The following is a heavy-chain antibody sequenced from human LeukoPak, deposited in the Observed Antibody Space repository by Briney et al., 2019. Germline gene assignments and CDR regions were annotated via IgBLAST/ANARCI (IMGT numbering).Heavy chain of an antibody. V-gene: IGHV3-23*01. Sequence: GSLRLSCAASGFTFNNYAMRLGRQAPGEGVEWVSAISGSGGSTYYADSVKGRFTISRDNSKNTLYLQMNSLRAEDTAVYYCAKVFCSRGSCCFDYWGQGTLVTVSS. J-gene: IGHJ4*02. CDR3: AKVFCSRGSCCFDY. CDR1: GFTFNNYA. CDR2: ISGSGGST. D-gene: IGHD2-15*01.